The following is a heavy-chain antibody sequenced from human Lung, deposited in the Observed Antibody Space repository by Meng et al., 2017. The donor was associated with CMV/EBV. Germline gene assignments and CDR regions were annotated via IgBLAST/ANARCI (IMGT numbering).Heavy chain of an antibody. D-gene: IGHD3-16*01. Sequence: GESLKISCAASGFRFDDCGVHWVRQTPGKGLEWVAFVRHDGTNKFYAASVKGRFTISRDNSKSTVYLQMNSLRPEDSALYYCAKDLLLFGGPNAYFDQWGQGTLVTVSS. J-gene: IGHJ4*02. CDR3: AKDLLLFGGPNAYFDQ. CDR1: GFRFDDCG. V-gene: IGHV3-30*02. CDR2: VRHDGTNK.